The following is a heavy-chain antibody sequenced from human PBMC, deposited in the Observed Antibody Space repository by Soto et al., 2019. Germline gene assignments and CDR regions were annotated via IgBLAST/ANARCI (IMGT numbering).Heavy chain of an antibody. J-gene: IGHJ6*02. Sequence: GESLKISCKDSGYSFTSYWIGWVRQMPGKGLEWMGIIYPGDSDTRYSPSFQGQVTISADKSISTAYLQWSSLKASDTAMYYCARQSIPGYSSSWYVRYYYGMDVWGQGTTVTVSS. D-gene: IGHD6-13*01. CDR1: GYSFTSYW. CDR2: IYPGDSDT. V-gene: IGHV5-51*01. CDR3: ARQSIPGYSSSWYVRYYYGMDV.